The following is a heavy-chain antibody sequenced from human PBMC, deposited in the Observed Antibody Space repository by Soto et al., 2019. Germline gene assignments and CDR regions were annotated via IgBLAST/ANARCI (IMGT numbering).Heavy chain of an antibody. CDR3: ATVEASSGYQNYFDY. CDR2: FDPEDGET. V-gene: IGHV1-24*01. Sequence: ASVKVSCKVSGYTLTELSMHWVRQAPGKGLEWMGGFDPEDGETIYAQKFQGRVTMTEDTSTGTAYMELSSLRSEDTAVYYCATVEASSGYQNYFDYWGQGTLVTVSS. D-gene: IGHD3-22*01. J-gene: IGHJ4*02. CDR1: GYTLTELS.